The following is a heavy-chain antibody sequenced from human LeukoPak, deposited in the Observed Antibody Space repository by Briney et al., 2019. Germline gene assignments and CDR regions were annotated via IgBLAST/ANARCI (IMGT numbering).Heavy chain of an antibody. CDR3: AKETGYSSGWWPVYDAFDI. D-gene: IGHD6-19*01. V-gene: IGHV3-15*01. CDR1: GFTFSNAW. Sequence: GGSLRLSCAASGFTFSNAWMNWVRQAPGKGLEWVGRIKSKTDGGTTDYATPVKGRVTISRDDSKNTLYLQMNSLRAEDTAVYYCAKETGYSSGWWPVYDAFDIWGRGTMVTASS. J-gene: IGHJ3*02. CDR2: IKSKTDGGTT.